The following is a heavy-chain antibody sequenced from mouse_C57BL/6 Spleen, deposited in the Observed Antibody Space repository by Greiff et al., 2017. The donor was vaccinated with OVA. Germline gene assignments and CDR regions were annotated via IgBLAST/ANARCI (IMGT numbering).Heavy chain of an antibody. CDR2: IYPGDGDT. CDR3: AREGHDGYPFDY. D-gene: IGHD2-3*01. Sequence: QVQLQQSGPELVKPGASVKISCKASGYAFSSSWMNWVKQRPGKGLEWIGRIYPGDGDTNYNGKFKGKATLTADKSSSTAYMQLSSLTSEDSAVYFCAREGHDGYPFDYWGQGTTLTVSS. J-gene: IGHJ2*01. CDR1: GYAFSSSW. V-gene: IGHV1-82*01.